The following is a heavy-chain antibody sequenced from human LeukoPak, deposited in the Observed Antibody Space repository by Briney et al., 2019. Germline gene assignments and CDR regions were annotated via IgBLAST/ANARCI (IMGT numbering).Heavy chain of an antibody. J-gene: IGHJ6*03. D-gene: IGHD3-9*01. CDR3: ARDRYDILTGYRYYYYYMDV. Sequence: SVRVSCKASGGTFSSYAISWVRQAPGQGLEWMGGIIPIFGTANYAQKFQGRVTITADKSTSTAYMELSSLRSEDTAVYYCARDRYDILTGYRYYYYYMDVWGKGTTVTISS. CDR2: IIPIFGTA. CDR1: GGTFSSYA. V-gene: IGHV1-69*06.